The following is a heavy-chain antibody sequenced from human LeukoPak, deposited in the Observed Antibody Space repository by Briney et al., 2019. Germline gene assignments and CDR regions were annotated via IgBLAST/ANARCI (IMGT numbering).Heavy chain of an antibody. CDR1: GFTFSSFS. V-gene: IGHV3-21*01. CDR3: ARDVNYFGSGRYYNPYYFDY. D-gene: IGHD3-10*01. J-gene: IGHJ4*02. Sequence: GGSLRLSCAASGFTFSSFSMNWVRQAPGRGLEWVSSISTSSSYIYYADSVKGRFTVSRDDAKNSLFLQMNSLRAEDTALYYCARDVNYFGSGRYYNPYYFDYWGQGTLVTVPS. CDR2: ISTSSSYI.